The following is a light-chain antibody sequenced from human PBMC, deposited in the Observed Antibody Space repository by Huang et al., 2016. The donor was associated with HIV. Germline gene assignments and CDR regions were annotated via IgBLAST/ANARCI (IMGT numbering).Light chain of an antibody. CDR3: QQRIQWPRLT. V-gene: IGKV3-11*01. Sequence: EIVLPQSPATLSLSPRERATLSCRASQNITSFLAWYRQQPGQAPRRLIFDATNRATGTPARFSGSGSGTDFTLTIHSLEPEDCALYYCQQRIQWPRLTFGGGTRVEMK. CDR1: QNITSF. J-gene: IGKJ4*01. CDR2: DAT.